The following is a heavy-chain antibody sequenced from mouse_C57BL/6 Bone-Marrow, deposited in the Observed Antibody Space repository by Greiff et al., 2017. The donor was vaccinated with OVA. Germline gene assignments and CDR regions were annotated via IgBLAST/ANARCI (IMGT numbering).Heavy chain of an antibody. CDR3: ASLIYYVFAY. J-gene: IGHJ3*01. V-gene: IGHV4-1*01. CDR1: GVDFSRYW. D-gene: IGHD2-1*01. Sequence: AAEGVDFSRYWMSWVRRAPGKGLEWIGEINPDSSTINYAPSLKDKFIISRDNAKNTLYLQMSKVRSEDTALYYCASLIYYVFAYWGQGTLVTVSA. CDR2: INPDSSTI.